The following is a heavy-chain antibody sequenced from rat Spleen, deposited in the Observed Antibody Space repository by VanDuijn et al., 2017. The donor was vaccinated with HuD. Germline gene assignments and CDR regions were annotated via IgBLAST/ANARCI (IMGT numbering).Heavy chain of an antibody. D-gene: IGHD1-1*01. Sequence: EVQLQESGPGLVKPSQSLSLTCSVTGYSITSNYWGWIRKFPGNKMEWMGYISYSGSTSYNPSLKSRISITRDTSKNQFFLQVTSVSTEDTATYFCARWDYYSPRWYFDFWGPGTMVTVSS. CDR2: ISYSGST. CDR1: GYSITSNY. CDR3: ARWDYYSPRWYFDF. V-gene: IGHV3-1*01. J-gene: IGHJ1*01.